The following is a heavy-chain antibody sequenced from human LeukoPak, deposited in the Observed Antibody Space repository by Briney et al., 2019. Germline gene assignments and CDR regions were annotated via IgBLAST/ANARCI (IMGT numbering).Heavy chain of an antibody. CDR3: AIGEMATNAFDI. J-gene: IGHJ3*02. V-gene: IGHV1-46*01. Sequence: GASVKVSCKASGYTFTSYYMHWVRQAPGQGLEWMGIINPSGGSTSYAQKFQGRVTMTRDTSTSTVYMELSSLRSEDTAVCYCAIGEMATNAFDIWGQGTMVTVSS. D-gene: IGHD5-24*01. CDR2: INPSGGST. CDR1: GYTFTSYY.